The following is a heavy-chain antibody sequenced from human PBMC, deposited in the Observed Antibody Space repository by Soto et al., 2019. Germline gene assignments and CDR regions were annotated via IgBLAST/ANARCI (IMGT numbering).Heavy chain of an antibody. J-gene: IGHJ4*02. D-gene: IGHD2-21*02. V-gene: IGHV4-59*01. CDR3: ARVRPAYCGADCCHFDC. CDR1: GGSSTSYY. Sequence: SETLSLTCTVSGGSSTSYYWGWIRQPPGRGLEWLGNVFYSGITKSHPSLKSRVTMSVDTSKNQFSLTLTSVTAADTAVYYCARVRPAYCGADCCHFDCSGPGTLVAVS. CDR2: VFYSGIT.